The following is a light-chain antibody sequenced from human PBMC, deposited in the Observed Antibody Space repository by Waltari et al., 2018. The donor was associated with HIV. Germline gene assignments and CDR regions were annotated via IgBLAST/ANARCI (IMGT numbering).Light chain of an antibody. J-gene: IGKJ1*01. CDR3: QQLDSYPRT. CDR2: SAS. CDR1: QNIRAY. V-gene: IGKV1-9*01. Sequence: DIQLTQSPSFLSASVGDRVTITCRANQNIRAYLAWYQQKPGKAPTLLIYSASTVQRGVPSRFSGSGSGAEFTLTISSLQPEDFATYYCQQLDSYPRTFGPGTKVEI.